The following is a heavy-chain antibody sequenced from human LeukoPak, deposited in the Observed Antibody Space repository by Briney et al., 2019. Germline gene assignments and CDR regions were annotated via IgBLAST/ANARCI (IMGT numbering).Heavy chain of an antibody. CDR2: IRYDGRNK. D-gene: IGHD6-19*01. V-gene: IGHV3-30*02. CDR3: AKNPEYSNGWAFDY. J-gene: IGHJ4*02. Sequence: GGSLRLSCQASGFTFYMYAMSWVRQAPGKGLEWVAFIRYDGRNKYYADSVKGRFTISRDNSKNTLYLQMNSLRPEDMAIYYCAKNPEYSNGWAFDYWGQGTLVTVSS. CDR1: GFTFYMYA.